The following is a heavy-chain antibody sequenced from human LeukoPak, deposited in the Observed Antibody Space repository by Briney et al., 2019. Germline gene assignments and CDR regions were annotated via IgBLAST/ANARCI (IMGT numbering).Heavy chain of an antibody. V-gene: IGHV4-38-2*02. D-gene: IGHD1-1*01. CDR2: IYYSGST. CDR1: NYSISSGYY. J-gene: IGHJ5*02. Sequence: SETLSLTCTVSNYSISSGYYWGWIRQPPGKGLEWIGSIYYSGSTYYNPSLKSRVTISVDTSKNQFSVKLSSVTAADTAVYYCVRESRIMTTVRYWFDPWGQGTLVTVSS. CDR3: VRESRIMTTVRYWFDP.